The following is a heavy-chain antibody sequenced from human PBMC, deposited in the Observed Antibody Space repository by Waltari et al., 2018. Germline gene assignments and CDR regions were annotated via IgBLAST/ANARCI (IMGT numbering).Heavy chain of an antibody. V-gene: IGHV1-24*01. D-gene: IGHD3-10*01. CDR2: LDPEAEET. J-gene: IGHJ6*02. CDR1: GYSLSELS. CDR3: TTDIMLRVFSNV. Sequence: QVQLVQSGAEVRKPGASVKVSCKVSGYSLSELSMHWVRQAPGKGLEWVGGLDPEAEETVYAQKFQGRVTLTEDTSTDTAYMELSSLRSDDTAVYYCTTDIMLRVFSNVWGQGTTVTVSS.